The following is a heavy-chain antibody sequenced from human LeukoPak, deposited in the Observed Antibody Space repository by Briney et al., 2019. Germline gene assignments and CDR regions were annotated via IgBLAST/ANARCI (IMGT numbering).Heavy chain of an antibody. CDR1: GFTFDDYT. Sequence: PGGSLRLSCAASGFTFDDYTMPWVRQAPGKGLEWVSLISWDGGTTYYADSVKGRFTISRDNSKNSLYLQMNSLRTEDTALYYCAKDISPQSTGYCSGGSCYSDYYYGMDVWGQGTTVTVSS. CDR3: AKDISPQSTGYCSGGSCYSDYYYGMDV. D-gene: IGHD2-15*01. J-gene: IGHJ6*02. CDR2: ISWDGGTT. V-gene: IGHV3-43*01.